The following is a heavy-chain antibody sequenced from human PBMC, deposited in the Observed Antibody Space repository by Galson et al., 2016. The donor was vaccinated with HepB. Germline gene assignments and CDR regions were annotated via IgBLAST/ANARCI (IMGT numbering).Heavy chain of an antibody. CDR2: VSSDGIGK. CDR1: GFTLSSYG. CDR3: AKDLRGEPTMPGGFFDY. Sequence: SLRLSCAASGFTLSSYGMHWVRQAPGKGLEWVAYVSSDGIGKHYADSVNGRFTISSDTSKNTLSLQMNSLRVEDSAVYYCAKDLRGEPTMPGGFFDYWGQGTQFTGSA. J-gene: IGHJ4*02. D-gene: IGHD3-16*01. V-gene: IGHV3-30*18.